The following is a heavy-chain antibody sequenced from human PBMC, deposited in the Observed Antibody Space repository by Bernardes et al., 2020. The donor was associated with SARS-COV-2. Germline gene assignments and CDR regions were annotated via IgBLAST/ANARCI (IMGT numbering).Heavy chain of an antibody. CDR1: GFTFDDYA. CDR3: ARSNYYYHYGLDV. Sequence: GGSLRLSCAASGFTFDDYAMHWVRQAPGKGLEWVSGISWNSGSIGYADSVKGRFTISRDNAKNSLYLQMNSLRAEDTALYFCARSNYYYHYGLDVWGQGTTVTVSS. CDR2: ISWNSGSI. D-gene: IGHD4-4*01. J-gene: IGHJ6*02. V-gene: IGHV3-9*01.